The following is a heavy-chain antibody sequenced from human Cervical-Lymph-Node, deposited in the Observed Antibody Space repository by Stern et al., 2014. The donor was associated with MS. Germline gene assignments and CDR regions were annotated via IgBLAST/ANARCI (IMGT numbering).Heavy chain of an antibody. CDR3: ARGRGSSWFKY. V-gene: IGHV1-8*01. CDR1: GYTFTSYD. J-gene: IGHJ4*02. CDR2: MNPNSGNS. D-gene: IGHD6-13*01. Sequence: QVQLGQSGAEVKKPGASVKVSCKASGYTFTSYDISWVRQATGQGLEWMGWMNPNSGNSDYVQKFQGRVTMTRNTAINTAYMELNSLRAEDTAVYYCARGRGSSWFKYWGQGTLVTVSS.